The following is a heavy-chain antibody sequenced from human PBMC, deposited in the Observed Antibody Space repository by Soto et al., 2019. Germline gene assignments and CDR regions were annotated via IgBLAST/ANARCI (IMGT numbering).Heavy chain of an antibody. CDR2: IIPVLTVT. CDR3: ARRRYCGTDCYQKFYYGMDV. D-gene: IGHD2-21*02. Sequence: QVQLVQSGAEVRKPGSSVKVSCMASGSTFSSYTVNWVRQAPGKGLEWIGRIIPVLTVTDYARRFQGRVTITADRSAKTAYMELTSLTSEDTAVYYCARRRYCGTDCYQKFYYGMDVWGQGTKVTVSS. J-gene: IGHJ6*02. CDR1: GSTFSSYT. V-gene: IGHV1-69*02.